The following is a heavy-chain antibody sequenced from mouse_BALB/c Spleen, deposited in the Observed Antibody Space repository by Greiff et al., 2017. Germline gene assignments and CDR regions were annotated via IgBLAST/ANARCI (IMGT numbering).Heavy chain of an antibody. CDR1: GYAFSSSW. D-gene: IGHD2-3*01. CDR3: ARYDGYLWYFDV. V-gene: IGHV1-82*01. J-gene: IGHJ1*01. Sequence: VQGVESGPELVKPGASVKISCKASGYAFSSSWMNWVKQRPGQGLEWIGRIYPGDGDTNYNGKFKGKATLTADKSSSTAYMQLSSLTSVDSAVYFCARYDGYLWYFDVWGAGTTVTVSS. CDR2: IYPGDGDT.